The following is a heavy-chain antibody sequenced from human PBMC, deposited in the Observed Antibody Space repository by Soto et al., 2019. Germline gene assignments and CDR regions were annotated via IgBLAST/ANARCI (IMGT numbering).Heavy chain of an antibody. CDR3: ARDLPSQEPLDY. CDR2: INAGNGNT. V-gene: IGHV1-3*01. J-gene: IGHJ4*02. CDR1: GYTFTSYA. Sequence: ASVKVSCKASGYTFTSYAMHWVRQAPGQRLEWMGWINAGNGNTKYSQKFQGRVTITRDTSASTAYMELSSLRSEDTAVYYCARDLPSQEPLDYWGQGTLVTVSS. D-gene: IGHD1-1*01.